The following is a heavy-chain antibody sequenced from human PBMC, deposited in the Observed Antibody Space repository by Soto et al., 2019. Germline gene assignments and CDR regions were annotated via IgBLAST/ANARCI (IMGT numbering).Heavy chain of an antibody. Sequence: QVQLVQSGAEVKKPGASVKVSCKASGYTFTSYGISWVRQAPGQGREWMGWISDYNGNTNYAQKLQGRVTMTTDTSTSTAYMELMSLRSDDTAVYYCARAGDIVLMVYAPNFDYWGQGTLVTVSS. CDR2: ISDYNGNT. CDR3: ARAGDIVLMVYAPNFDY. J-gene: IGHJ4*02. V-gene: IGHV1-18*01. D-gene: IGHD2-8*01. CDR1: GYTFTSYG.